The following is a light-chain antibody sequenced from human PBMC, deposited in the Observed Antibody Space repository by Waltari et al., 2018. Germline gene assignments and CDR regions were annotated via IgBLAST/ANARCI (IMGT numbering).Light chain of an antibody. CDR1: LSVSSTY. J-gene: IGKJ1*01. V-gene: IGKV3-20*01. CDR3: QQFWT. Sequence: EIVLTQSPGTLSLSPGERATLSCRASLSVSSTYLAWYQQKPGQAPRLLIYGASSRATGIPDRFSGSGSWPDFTLTISRLEPEDSAVYYCQQFWTFGQGTKVEIK. CDR2: GAS.